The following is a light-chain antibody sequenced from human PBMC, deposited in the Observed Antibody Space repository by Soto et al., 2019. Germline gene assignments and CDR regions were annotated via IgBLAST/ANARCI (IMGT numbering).Light chain of an antibody. Sequence: EIVMTQSPATLSLSPVERATLSCRASQTVGSYLAWFRQTPGQAPRLLIYDTSIRATGIPARFSGSGSGTDFTLTISSLEAEDFAVYYCQQRSDWPPTFGQGTKVDIK. CDR2: DTS. J-gene: IGKJ1*01. CDR1: QTVGSY. CDR3: QQRSDWPPT. V-gene: IGKV3-11*01.